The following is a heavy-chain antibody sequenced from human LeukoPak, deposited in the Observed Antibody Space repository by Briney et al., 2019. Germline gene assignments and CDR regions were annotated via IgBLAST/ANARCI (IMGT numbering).Heavy chain of an antibody. CDR3: ARDLGAKLPGAGYYYYYGMDV. CDR2: IYYSGST. V-gene: IGHV4-59*01. Sequence: NPSETLSLTCTVSGGSISSYYWSWIRQPPGKGLEWIGYIYYSGSTNYDPSLKSRVTISVDTSKNQFSLKLSSVTAADTAVYYCARDLGAKLPGAGYYYYYGMDVWGQGTTVTVSS. J-gene: IGHJ6*02. CDR1: GGSISSYY. D-gene: IGHD2-8*02.